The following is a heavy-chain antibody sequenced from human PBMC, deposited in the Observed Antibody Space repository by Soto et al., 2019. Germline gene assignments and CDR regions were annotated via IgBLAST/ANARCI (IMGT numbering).Heavy chain of an antibody. D-gene: IGHD4-17*01. J-gene: IGHJ6*02. V-gene: IGHV3-21*01. CDR1: GFTFRSYS. Sequence: EVQLVESGGGLVNPGGSLRLSCAASGFTFRSYSMNWVRQAPGKGLEWVSSISSSSSRIYYADSVKGRFTISRDNAKNSLYLQMNGLRNEDTAVYYCARDRDYGDYVERDYYYYGIDVWGQGTTVTVSS. CDR3: ARDRDYGDYVERDYYYYGIDV. CDR2: ISSSSSRI.